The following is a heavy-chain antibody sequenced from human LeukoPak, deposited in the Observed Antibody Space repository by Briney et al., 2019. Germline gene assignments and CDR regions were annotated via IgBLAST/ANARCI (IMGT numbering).Heavy chain of an antibody. CDR2: IYYSGST. V-gene: IGHV4-59*08. CDR1: VGSISISY. CDR3: ARRYYGWPAYFDY. J-gene: IGHJ4*02. D-gene: IGHD3-10*01. Sequence: PSETLSLTCTVFVGSISISYWRWIRQPPGKGLEWIGYIYYSGSTNYNPSLRSRVTISIDTSKNQFSLRLSSVTAADTAVYYCARRYYGWPAYFDYWGQGTLVTVSS.